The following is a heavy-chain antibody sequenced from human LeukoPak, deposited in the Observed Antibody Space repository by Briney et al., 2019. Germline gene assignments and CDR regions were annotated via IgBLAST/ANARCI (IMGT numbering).Heavy chain of an antibody. CDR2: IYYSGST. D-gene: IGHD3-10*01. CDR1: GGSISSSSYY. Sequence: SETLSLTCTVSGGSISSSSYYWGWIRQPPGKGLEWIESIYYSGSTYYNPSLKSRVTISVDTSKNQFSLKLSSVTAADTAVYYCARDSASMVRGASYNWFDPWGQGTLVTVSS. J-gene: IGHJ5*02. V-gene: IGHV4-39*07. CDR3: ARDSASMVRGASYNWFDP.